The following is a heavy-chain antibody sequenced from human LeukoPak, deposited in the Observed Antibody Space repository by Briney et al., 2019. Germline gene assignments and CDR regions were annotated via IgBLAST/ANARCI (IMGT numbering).Heavy chain of an antibody. J-gene: IGHJ4*02. CDR3: ARTNYYGSGTFDY. V-gene: IGHV3-48*04. Sequence: GGSLRLSCAASGFTFDSYGMIWVRQAPGKGLEWVSYISSSGSTIYYADSVKGRFTISRDNAKNSLYLQMNSLRAEDTAVFYCARTNYYGSGTFDYWGQGTLVTVSS. CDR2: ISSSGSTI. D-gene: IGHD3-10*01. CDR1: GFTFDSYG.